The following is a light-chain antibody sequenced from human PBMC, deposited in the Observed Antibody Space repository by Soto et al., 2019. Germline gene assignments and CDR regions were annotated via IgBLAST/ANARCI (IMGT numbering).Light chain of an antibody. CDR1: SSNIESNF. CDR3: TVSDDSLRGRL. CDR2: RNN. V-gene: IGLV1-47*01. Sequence: QSVLTQPPSASGTPGQRVTISCSGSSSNIESNFVYWYQQFPGTAPRLLIYRNNQRPSGVPDRFSGSKSGTSASLAISALRSEDEADYYCTVSDDSLRGRLFGGGTKVTVL. J-gene: IGLJ2*01.